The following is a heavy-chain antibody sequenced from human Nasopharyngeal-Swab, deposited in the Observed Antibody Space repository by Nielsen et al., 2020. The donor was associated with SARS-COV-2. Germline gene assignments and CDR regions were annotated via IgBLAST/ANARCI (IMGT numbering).Heavy chain of an antibody. V-gene: IGHV3-73*01. Sequence: GGSLRLSCAASGFIFSESAMHWVRQASGKGLEWVGRIGDKAHNYVTTYGASMKGRFTISRDDSTNTAFLQMDSLKTEDTALYYCTTDFYFDYWGQGALVTVSS. CDR2: IGDKAHNYVT. J-gene: IGHJ4*02. CDR1: GFIFSESA. CDR3: TTDFYFDY.